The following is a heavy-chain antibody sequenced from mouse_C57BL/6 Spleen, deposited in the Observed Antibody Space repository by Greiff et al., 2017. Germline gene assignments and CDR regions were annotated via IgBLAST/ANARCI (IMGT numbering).Heavy chain of an antibody. CDR3: ARSRGNYPFAY. J-gene: IGHJ3*01. D-gene: IGHD2-1*01. CDR1: GYTFTSYW. Sequence: VKLMESGTELVKPGASVKLSCKASGYTFTSYWMHWVKQRPGQGLEWIGNINPSNGGTNYNEKFKSKATLTVDKSSSTAYMQLSSLTSEDSAVYYCARSRGNYPFAYWGQGTLVTVSA. CDR2: INPSNGGT. V-gene: IGHV1-53*01.